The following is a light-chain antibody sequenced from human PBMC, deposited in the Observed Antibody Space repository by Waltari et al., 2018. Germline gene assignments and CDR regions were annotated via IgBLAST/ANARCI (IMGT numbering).Light chain of an antibody. J-gene: IGKJ2*01. CDR2: DAS. CDR1: QSVGRS. CDR3: QLRSNRPPYA. V-gene: IGKV3-11*01. Sequence: EIVLTHSPAPLSLSPGQRATLSCRASQSVGRSLGWYQQKVGQAPRLLIFDASNRATGVPARVSGSGSGIECTLTISRLEPDDFAVYYCQLRSNRPPYAFGQGTKLEMK.